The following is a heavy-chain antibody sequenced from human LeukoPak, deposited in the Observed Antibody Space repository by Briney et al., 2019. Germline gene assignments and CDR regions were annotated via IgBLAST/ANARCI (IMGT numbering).Heavy chain of an antibody. CDR1: GFTFSSYA. CDR3: TKLEWEQDYFDY. V-gene: IGHV3-23*01. J-gene: IGHJ4*02. CDR2: ISGSGGST. D-gene: IGHD1-26*01. Sequence: PGGSLRLSCAASGFTFSSYAMSWVRQAPGKGLEWVSAISGSGGSTYYADSVKGRFTISRGNSKNTLYLQMNSLRAEDTAVYYCTKLEWEQDYFDYWGQGTLVTVSS.